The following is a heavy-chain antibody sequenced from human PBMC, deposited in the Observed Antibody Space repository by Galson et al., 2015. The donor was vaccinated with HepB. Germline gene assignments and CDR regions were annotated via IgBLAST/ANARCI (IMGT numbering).Heavy chain of an antibody. Sequence: SVKVSCKASGGTFSNYAINWVRQAPGQGLEWMGGIIPFFGTSNYTQKFQGRVTITADESTSTAYMELSSLTSEDTAVYYCAVVPVAMSYYHYYVIDVWGPATTVTVSS. V-gene: IGHV1-69*13. CDR3: AVVPVAMSYYHYYVIDV. CDR1: GGTFSNYA. J-gene: IGHJ6*02. D-gene: IGHD2-2*01. CDR2: IIPFFGTS.